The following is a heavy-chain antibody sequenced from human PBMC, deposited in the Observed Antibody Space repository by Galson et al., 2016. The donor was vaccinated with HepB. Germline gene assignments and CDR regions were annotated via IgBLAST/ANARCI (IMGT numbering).Heavy chain of an antibody. V-gene: IGHV3-33*06. CDR2: IWNYGNLK. J-gene: IGHJ5*02. D-gene: IGHD5-12*01. CDR3: AQEVGWLRFAFGP. CDR1: GFTFSNYG. Sequence: SLRLSCAASGFTFSNYGIHWVRQAPGRGLEWVAVIWNYGNLKYYAASVKGRFTISRDDTKNSLYLQMNNLSVGDTAIYHCAQEVGWLRFAFGPWGQGTLVTVSS.